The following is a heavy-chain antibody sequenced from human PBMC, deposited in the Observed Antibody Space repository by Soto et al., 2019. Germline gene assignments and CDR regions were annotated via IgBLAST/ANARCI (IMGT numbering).Heavy chain of an antibody. CDR1: GYSFTSYW. CDR3: ARLIAVAGSGVYARDV. J-gene: IGHJ6*02. D-gene: IGHD6-19*01. Sequence: PGESLKISCKGSGYSFTSYWISWVRQMPGKGLEWMGRIDPSDSYTNYSPSFQGHVTISADKSISTAYLQWSSLKASDTAMYYCARLIAVAGSGVYARDVWGQGTTVTVSS. CDR2: IDPSDSYT. V-gene: IGHV5-10-1*01.